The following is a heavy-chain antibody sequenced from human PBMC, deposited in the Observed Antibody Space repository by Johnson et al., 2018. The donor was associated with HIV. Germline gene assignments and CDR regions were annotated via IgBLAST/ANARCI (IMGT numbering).Heavy chain of an antibody. J-gene: IGHJ3*02. V-gene: IGHV3-11*04. CDR2: ISSSGSNI. D-gene: IGHD3-22*01. CDR3: ARDLGDSSGYYLGAFDI. CDR1: GFTFSDYY. Sequence: QVQLVESGGGLVKPGGSLRLSCAASGFTFSDYYMSWIRQAPGKGLEWVSYISSSGSNIYYADSVKGRFNISRDNAKNSLYLQMNSLVAEDTAVYYCARDLGDSSGYYLGAFDIWGQGTMVTVSS.